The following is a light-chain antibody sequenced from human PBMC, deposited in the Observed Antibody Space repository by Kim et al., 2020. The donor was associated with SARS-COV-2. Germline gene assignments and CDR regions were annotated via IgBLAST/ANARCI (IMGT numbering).Light chain of an antibody. CDR1: SSDVGSYNR. Sequence: GQSVAISCTGTSSDVGSYNRVSWYQQPPGTAPTLMIDEVSNRPAGVPDRFAGSKSGNTASLTISGLQAEDEADYYCASYRSTSNVVFGGGTQLTVL. V-gene: IGLV2-18*02. CDR3: ASYRSTSNVV. J-gene: IGLJ2*01. CDR2: EVS.